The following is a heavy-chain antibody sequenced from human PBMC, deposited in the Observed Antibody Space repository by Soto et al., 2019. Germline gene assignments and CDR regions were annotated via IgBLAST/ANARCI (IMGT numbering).Heavy chain of an antibody. CDR1: GGSLSNYG. V-gene: IGHV1-69*12. CDR3: ARGDATKIVVTTYYGMDV. Sequence: QVQLVQSGAEVKKPGSSVKVSCKASGGSLSNYGISWVRQAPGQGLEWMGGIIPVFGTANYTQKFQGRVTTTADESTRIVYMNVTSLRSEDTAVYYCARGDATKIVVTTYYGMDVWSQGTTVTVSS. D-gene: IGHD4-17*01. CDR2: IIPVFGTA. J-gene: IGHJ6*02.